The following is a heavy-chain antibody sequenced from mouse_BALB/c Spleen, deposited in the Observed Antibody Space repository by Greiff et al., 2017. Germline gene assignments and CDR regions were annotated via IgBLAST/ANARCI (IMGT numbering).Heavy chain of an antibody. J-gene: IGHJ2*01. CDR1: GFTFSSYT. Sequence: DVMLVESGGGLVKPGGSLKLSCAASGFTFSSYTMSWVRQTPEKRLEWVATISSGGSYTYYPDSVKGRFTISRDNAKNTLYLQMSSLKSEDTAMYYCTRDLSGDYFDYWGQGTTLTVSS. CDR2: ISSGGSYT. CDR3: TRDLSGDYFDY. V-gene: IGHV5-6-4*01. D-gene: IGHD6-2*01.